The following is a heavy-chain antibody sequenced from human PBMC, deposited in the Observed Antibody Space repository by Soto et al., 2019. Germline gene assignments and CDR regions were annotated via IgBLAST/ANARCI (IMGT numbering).Heavy chain of an antibody. V-gene: IGHV3-30-3*01. CDR2: ISYDVSNK. D-gene: IGHD3-22*01. CDR1: GFTFSAFV. CDR3: ARDRGYYESNGHHNWFDP. Sequence: GGSLRLSCAASGFTFSAFVMHWVRQAPGKGLEWVAVISYDVSNKYYADSVKGRFTISRDNSKNTLYLQMNSLRPEDTAIYYCARDRGYYESNGHHNWFDPWAQGTLVTVSS. J-gene: IGHJ5*02.